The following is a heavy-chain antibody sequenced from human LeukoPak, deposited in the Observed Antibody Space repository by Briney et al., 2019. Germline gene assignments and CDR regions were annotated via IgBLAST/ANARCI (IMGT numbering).Heavy chain of an antibody. Sequence: GGSLRLSCAASGFTFTNAWMTWVRQTPGKGLEWVGRIKRKGDGGTADYAAPVKGRFTISRDDSKATMYLQMNSLEIGDTAVYYCTTGSIWVGAFDIWGQGTMVTV. D-gene: IGHD7-27*01. CDR2: IKRKGDGGTA. CDR1: GFTFTNAW. J-gene: IGHJ3*02. CDR3: TTGSIWVGAFDI. V-gene: IGHV3-15*01.